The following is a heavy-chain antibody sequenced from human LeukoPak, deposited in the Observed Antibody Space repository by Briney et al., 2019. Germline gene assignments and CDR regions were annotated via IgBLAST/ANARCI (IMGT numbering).Heavy chain of an antibody. CDR3: ATCGGNRDYYYHGMDV. V-gene: IGHV1-69*04. J-gene: IGHJ6*02. CDR1: GGTFSSYA. D-gene: IGHD2-21*01. Sequence: GASVKVSCKASGGTFSSYAISWVRQAPGQGLEWMGRIIPILGIANYAQKFQGRVTITADKSTSTAYMELSSLRSEDTAVYYCATCGGNRDYYYHGMDVWGQGTTVTVSS. CDR2: IIPILGIA.